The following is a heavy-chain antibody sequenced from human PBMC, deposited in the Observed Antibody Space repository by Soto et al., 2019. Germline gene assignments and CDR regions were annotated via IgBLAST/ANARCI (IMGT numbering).Heavy chain of an antibody. D-gene: IGHD3-16*01. CDR2: IHSDGSST. CDR1: GFTFSYYW. CDR3: ARGDRGAFDL. J-gene: IGHJ3*01. Sequence: EVQLVESGGGLVRPGGSLRLSCAASGFTFSYYWMHWVRQAPGKGLVWVSRIHSDGSSTTYADFVKGRFIISRDNAGNRGDWQMNGVRVGDRAVYYCARGDRGAFDLWGQGTVVTVSS. V-gene: IGHV3-74*01.